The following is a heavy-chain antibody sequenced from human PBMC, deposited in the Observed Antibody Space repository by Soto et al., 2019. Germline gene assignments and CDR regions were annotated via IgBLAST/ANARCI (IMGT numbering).Heavy chain of an antibody. CDR1: GLSITDSEMG. Sequence: QVTLKESGPVLVKPTETLTLRCTVSGLSITDSEMGVSWIGQPPGQPLEWLAHIDSSGEKSYRTFLKSRLAISKDTSKSQIVLTMTNMDPADTPTYYCARRHLAVAVSPWFDPWGQGIPVTVSS. V-gene: IGHV2-26*01. CDR3: ARRHLAVAVSPWFDP. J-gene: IGHJ5*02. D-gene: IGHD6-19*01. CDR2: IDSSGEK.